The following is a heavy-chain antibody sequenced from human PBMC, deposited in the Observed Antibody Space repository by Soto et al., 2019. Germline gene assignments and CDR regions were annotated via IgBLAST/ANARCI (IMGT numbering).Heavy chain of an antibody. J-gene: IGHJ3*02. CDR1: GYIFTNYG. V-gene: IGHV1-18*01. D-gene: IGHD3-3*01. CDR3: ARDVSIFGLPIAGGAFDI. Sequence: QVQLVQSGAAVKQPGASVRVSCKASGYIFTNYGISWVRQAPGQGLEWMGWISPYNGNTNYAQKFQGRVTMTTDTSTSTAYMDRRSRRSDDTAFYSCARDVSIFGLPIAGGAFDIGGHGTMVTVSS. CDR2: ISPYNGNT.